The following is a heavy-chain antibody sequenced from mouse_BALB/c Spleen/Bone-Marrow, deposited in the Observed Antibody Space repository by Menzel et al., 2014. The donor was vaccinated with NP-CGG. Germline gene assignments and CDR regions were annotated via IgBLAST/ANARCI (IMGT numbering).Heavy chain of an antibody. J-gene: IGHJ4*01. CDR1: GYTFTTYW. Sequence: QVHVKQSGPELVRPGTPVKMSCKASGYTFTTYWMHWVKQRPGQGLEWIGMIDPSTTETKLNQKFKDKATLNVDKSSSTAYMQLSSLTSEDSAVFYCARWTLALDYWGQGTSVTVSS. CDR3: ARWTLALDY. V-gene: IGHV1-59*01. CDR2: IDPSTTET.